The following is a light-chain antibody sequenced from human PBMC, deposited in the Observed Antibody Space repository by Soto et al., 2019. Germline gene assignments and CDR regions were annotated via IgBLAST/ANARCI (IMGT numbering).Light chain of an antibody. Sequence: EIVMTQSPATLSVSPGERVTLSCRASQSVNSNLAWYQQRPGQAPRVLIYGASTRATGIPARFSASGSGTEFTLTISSLQSEDFAVYYCQQYNSWPLTFGGGTKVEIK. V-gene: IGKV3-15*01. J-gene: IGKJ4*01. CDR2: GAS. CDR3: QQYNSWPLT. CDR1: QSVNSN.